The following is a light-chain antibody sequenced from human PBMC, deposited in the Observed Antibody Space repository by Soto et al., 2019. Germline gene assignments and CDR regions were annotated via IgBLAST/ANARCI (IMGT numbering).Light chain of an antibody. CDR2: AAS. J-gene: IGKJ2*01. CDR1: QSVSSSH. CDR3: QHYGSSPYT. V-gene: IGKV3-20*01. Sequence: EIVLKQSPGILSLSPGERATLSCRASQSVSSSHLAWYQQKPGQAPRLLIYAASSRATGIPARFSGSGSGTDFTLTISRLEPEDFVMYHCQHYGSSPYTFGQGTKLEIK.